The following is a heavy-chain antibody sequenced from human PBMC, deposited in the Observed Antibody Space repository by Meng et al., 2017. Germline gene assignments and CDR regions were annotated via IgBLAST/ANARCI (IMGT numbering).Heavy chain of an antibody. V-gene: IGHV4-61*02. Sequence: LRLSCTVSGGPISSGRYYWSWMRQPAGKGLEWIGRIYTSGSTNYNPSLKSRVTISVDTYKNQFSLKLSSVAAADTAVYYCARDTRYGSGSYVDYWGQGTLVTVSS. CDR2: IYTSGST. D-gene: IGHD3-10*01. CDR1: GGPISSGRYY. J-gene: IGHJ4*02. CDR3: ARDTRYGSGSYVDY.